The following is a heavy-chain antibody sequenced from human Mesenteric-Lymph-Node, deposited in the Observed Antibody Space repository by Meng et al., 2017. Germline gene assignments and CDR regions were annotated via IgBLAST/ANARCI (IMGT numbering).Heavy chain of an antibody. Sequence: ASVKVSCKASGYKLITYAMTWVRQAPGQGLEWMAWINTNTGHPTFAQGFTGRVVYSLDTAVNTAYLQIISLKTEDTAVYYWARVRTGTTFDWGWFDPWGQGTLVTVSS. CDR2: INTNTGHP. J-gene: IGHJ5*02. CDR1: GYKLITYA. V-gene: IGHV7-4-1*02. CDR3: ARVRTGTTFDWGWFDP. D-gene: IGHD1-7*01.